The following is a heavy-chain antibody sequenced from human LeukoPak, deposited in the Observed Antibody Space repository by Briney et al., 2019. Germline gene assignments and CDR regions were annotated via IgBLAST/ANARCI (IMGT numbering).Heavy chain of an antibody. CDR1: GASISSGYY. Sequence: SETLSLTCTVSGASISSGYYWGWIRQPPGKGLEWIGSIYHSGSTYYNPSLKSRVTISVDTSKNQFSLKLSSVTAADTAVYYCARATVAAAAPGGYWGQGTLVAVSS. V-gene: IGHV4-38-2*02. CDR3: ARATVAAAAPGGY. D-gene: IGHD6-13*01. J-gene: IGHJ4*02. CDR2: IYHSGST.